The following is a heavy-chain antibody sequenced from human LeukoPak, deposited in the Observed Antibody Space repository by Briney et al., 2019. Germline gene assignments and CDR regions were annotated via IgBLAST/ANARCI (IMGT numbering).Heavy chain of an antibody. CDR1: GDSISSDTYS. Sequence: SETLSLTCAVSGDSISSDTYSWSWIWQPPGKGLEWIGYIFHSGSTFYNPSLKSRVTISVDRSKNQFSLKLNSVTAADTAVYYCARGAVISPLDYWGQGTLVTVSS. J-gene: IGHJ4*02. D-gene: IGHD2-21*01. CDR3: ARGAVISPLDY. V-gene: IGHV4-30-2*01. CDR2: IFHSGST.